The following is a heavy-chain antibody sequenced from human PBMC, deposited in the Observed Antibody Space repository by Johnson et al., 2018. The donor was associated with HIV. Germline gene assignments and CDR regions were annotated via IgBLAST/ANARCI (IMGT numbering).Heavy chain of an antibody. CDR2: IYSGGGT. CDR1: GFNFDDYG. D-gene: IGHD6-6*01. CDR3: ARGPARADAFDI. J-gene: IGHJ3*02. Sequence: EVQLVESGGGVVRPGGSLRLSCAASGFNFDDYGMSWVRQTPGKGPEWVSVIYSGGGTYYADSVKGRFTVSRDNSKNTLYLQMNSLRAEDTAVYYCARGPARADAFDIWGQGTMVTVSS. V-gene: IGHV3-20*04.